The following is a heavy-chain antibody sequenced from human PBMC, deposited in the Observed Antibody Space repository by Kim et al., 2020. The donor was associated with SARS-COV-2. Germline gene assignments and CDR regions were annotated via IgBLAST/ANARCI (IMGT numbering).Heavy chain of an antibody. Sequence: ASVKVSCKASGYTFTSYGINWVRQAPGQGLEWMGWISANNGNTNYAQKLQGRVTMTTDTSTSTAYMELRSLRSDDTAVYYCARGTGEVLDFDWFKPAFNGMDVWGQGTTVTVSS. CDR2: ISANNGNT. CDR1: GYTFTSYG. CDR3: ARGTGEVLDFDWFKPAFNGMDV. V-gene: IGHV1-18*01. J-gene: IGHJ6*02. D-gene: IGHD3-9*01.